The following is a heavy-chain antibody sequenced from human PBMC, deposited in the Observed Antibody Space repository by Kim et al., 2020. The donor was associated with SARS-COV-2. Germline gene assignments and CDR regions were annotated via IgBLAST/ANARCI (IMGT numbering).Heavy chain of an antibody. CDR3: ARSRGGGGFDTGGLPFDY. CDR1: GFTVSSNY. J-gene: IGHJ4*02. D-gene: IGHD2-8*02. V-gene: IGHV3-53*04. CDR2: IYSGGRT. Sequence: GGSLRLSCAASGFTVSSNYMSWVRQAPGKGLEWVTLIYSGGRTYYADSVKGRFTISRHDSKNTLYLQMNTLRAEDTAVYYCARSRGGGGFDTGGLPFDYWGQGTLVTVSS.